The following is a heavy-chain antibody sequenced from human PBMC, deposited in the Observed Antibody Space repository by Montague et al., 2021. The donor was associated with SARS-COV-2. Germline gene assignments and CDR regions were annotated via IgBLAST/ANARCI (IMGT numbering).Heavy chain of an antibody. CDR2: IFYRGNT. Sequence: SETLSLTCTVSGGSINNTSYYWGWIRQPPGKGLEWIGSIFYRGNTHYNASLKSRVTVSVDTSKHQFSLNLTSVTAADTALYYCARLTTSGSIAWGQGALVTVSS. CDR1: GGSINNTSYY. V-gene: IGHV4-39*01. CDR3: ARLTTSGSIA. J-gene: IGHJ5*02. D-gene: IGHD6-19*01.